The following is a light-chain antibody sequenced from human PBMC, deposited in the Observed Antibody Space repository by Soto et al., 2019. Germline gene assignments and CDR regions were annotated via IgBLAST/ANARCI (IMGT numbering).Light chain of an antibody. V-gene: IGKV3-11*01. J-gene: IGKJ3*01. CDR2: DAS. CDR1: QSVSSY. Sequence: EIVLTQSPATLSLSPGERATLSCRASQSVSSYLAWYQHKPGQAPRLLIYDASNRSTGIPARFSGSGSGTDFTLTISSLEREVFAVYYCQQRSNWPPLFNFGTGTKVDIK. CDR3: QQRSNWPPLFN.